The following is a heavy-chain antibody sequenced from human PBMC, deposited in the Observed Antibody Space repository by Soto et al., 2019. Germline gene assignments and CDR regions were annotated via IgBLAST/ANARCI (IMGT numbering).Heavy chain of an antibody. D-gene: IGHD2-8*01. V-gene: IGHV3-74*01. CDR3: ARDTNGLHY. CDR1: GLIFSNYK. Sequence: EVQLVESGGGLVQPGGSLRLSCAASGLIFSNYKMHWVRQAPGKGLVWDSRISTDGSITDYADSVKGRFTVSRDNAKNTLYLQMNSLRVDDTAVYYCARDTNGLHYWGQGTLVTVSS. CDR2: ISTDGSIT. J-gene: IGHJ4*02.